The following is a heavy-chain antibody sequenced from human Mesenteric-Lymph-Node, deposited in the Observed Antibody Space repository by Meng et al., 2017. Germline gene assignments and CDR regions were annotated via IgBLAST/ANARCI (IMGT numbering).Heavy chain of an antibody. CDR2: IRSKAFGETI. CDR3: SRNREEEWFREPSPFY. CDR1: GFPFSDYY. J-gene: IGHJ4*02. Sequence: QTLSLTCAASGFPFSDYYMSWIRQAPGKGLEWVGSIRSKAFGETIEYAAAVKGRFTISRDDSTSIAYLQMKSLKSEDTAVYHCSRNREEEWFREPSPFYWGQGTLVTVSS. D-gene: IGHD3-10*01. V-gene: IGHV3-49*03.